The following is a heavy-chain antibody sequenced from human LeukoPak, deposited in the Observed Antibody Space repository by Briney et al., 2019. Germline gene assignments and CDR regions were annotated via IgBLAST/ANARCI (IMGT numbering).Heavy chain of an antibody. J-gene: IGHJ4*02. Sequence: GASVKVSCKASGYTFSDYYIHWVRQAPGQELEWMGWINPNSGGTKYAQKFQGRVTMTRDTSISTAYMDLSSLGSDDTAVFYCVRKSATRRTSEFDYWGQGTPVTVSS. CDR2: INPNSGGT. D-gene: IGHD2-15*01. CDR3: VRKSATRRTSEFDY. V-gene: IGHV1-2*02. CDR1: GYTFSDYY.